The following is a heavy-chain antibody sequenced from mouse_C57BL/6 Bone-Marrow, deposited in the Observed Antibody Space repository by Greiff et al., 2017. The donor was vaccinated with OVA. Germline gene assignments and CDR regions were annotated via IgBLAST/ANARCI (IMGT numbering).Heavy chain of an antibody. V-gene: IGHV5-9-1*02. Sequence: EVKVEESGEGLVKPGGSLKLSCAASGFTFSSYAMSWVRQTPEKRLEWVAYISSGGDYIYYADTVKGRFTISRDNARNTLYLQMSSLKSEDTAMYYCTRNYGSSYAMDYWGQGTSVTVSS. D-gene: IGHD1-1*01. CDR2: ISSGGDYI. CDR3: TRNYGSSYAMDY. J-gene: IGHJ4*01. CDR1: GFTFSSYA.